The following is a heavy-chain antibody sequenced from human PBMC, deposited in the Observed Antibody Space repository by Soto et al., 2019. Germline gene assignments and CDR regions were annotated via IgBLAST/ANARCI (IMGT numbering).Heavy chain of an antibody. CDR1: GFTFSSYG. Sequence: QVQLVESGGGVVQPGRSLRLSCAASGFTFSSYGMHWVRQAPGKGLEWAAVISYDGSNKYYADSVKGRFTISRDNSKNTVYLQMNGLRAEDTAGYYCAKSPFKNIAAAGTDYWGQGTLVTVSS. J-gene: IGHJ4*02. CDR2: ISYDGSNK. CDR3: AKSPFKNIAAAGTDY. D-gene: IGHD6-13*01. V-gene: IGHV3-30*18.